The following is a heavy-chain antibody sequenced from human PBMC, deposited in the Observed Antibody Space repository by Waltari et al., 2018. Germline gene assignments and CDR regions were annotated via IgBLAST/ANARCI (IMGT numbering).Heavy chain of an antibody. V-gene: IGHV4-4*02. CDR1: GDSISGNYW. J-gene: IGHJ4*02. CDR3: AGDRAIGLFFDY. D-gene: IGHD2-2*01. Sequence: QVQLQESGQGLVKPSGTLSLTCAVSGDSISGNYWWSWVRQSPEKGLEWIGQVHHSGKTHYNPSLQSRVTISLDKPKNQFSLNLNSVTAADTVVYYCAGDRAIGLFFDYWGRGTLVTVSS. CDR2: VHHSGKT.